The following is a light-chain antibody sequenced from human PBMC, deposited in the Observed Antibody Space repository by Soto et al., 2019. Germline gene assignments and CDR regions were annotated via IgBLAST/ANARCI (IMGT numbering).Light chain of an antibody. CDR3: NSYSSTSFYV. Sequence: QSVLAQPASMSGSPGQSITISCTGSGSDIATFNYASWYQQYPGKAPKLLIYQVTSRASGVSHRFSGSKSGNTAALTIAGLQPEDEAEYYCNSYSSTSFYVFGTGTKLTVL. V-gene: IGLV2-14*01. CDR1: GSDIATFNY. CDR2: QVT. J-gene: IGLJ1*01.